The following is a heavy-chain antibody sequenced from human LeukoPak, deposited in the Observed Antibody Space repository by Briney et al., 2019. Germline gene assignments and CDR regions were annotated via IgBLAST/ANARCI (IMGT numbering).Heavy chain of an antibody. J-gene: IGHJ6*03. D-gene: IGHD6-19*01. Sequence: PSETLSLTCTVSGGSISSYYWSWIRQPPGKGLEWTGYIYYSGSTNYNPSLKSRVTISVDTSKNQFSLKLSSVTAADTAVYYCASYSSGWSQHYYYMDVWGKGTTVTVSS. V-gene: IGHV4-59*01. CDR3: ASYSSGWSQHYYYMDV. CDR2: IYYSGST. CDR1: GGSISSYY.